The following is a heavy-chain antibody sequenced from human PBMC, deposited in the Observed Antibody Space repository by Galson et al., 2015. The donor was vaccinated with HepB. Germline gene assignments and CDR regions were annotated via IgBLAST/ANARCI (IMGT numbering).Heavy chain of an antibody. CDR3: ARSRGNSGWYYYGMDV. CDR1: GGTFSSYA. J-gene: IGHJ6*02. V-gene: IGHV1-69*13. Sequence: SVKVSCKASGGTFSSYAISWVRQAPGQGLEWMGGIIPIFGTANYAQKFQGRVTITADESTSTAYMELSSLRSEDTAVYYCARSRGNSGWYYYGMDVWGQGTTVTVSS. CDR2: IIPIFGTA. D-gene: IGHD6-19*01.